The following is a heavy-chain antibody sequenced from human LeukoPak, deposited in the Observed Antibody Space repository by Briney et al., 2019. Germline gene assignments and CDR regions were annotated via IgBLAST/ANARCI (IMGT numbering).Heavy chain of an antibody. CDR3: ARPSYSSGMD. CDR1: GGTFNSYA. D-gene: IGHD6-19*01. Sequence: SVKVSCKASGGTFNSYAISWVRQAPGQGLEWMGRIIPIFGIANYAQKFQGRVTITADKSTSTAYMELSSLRSEDTAVYYCARPSYSSGMDWGQGTLVTVSS. J-gene: IGHJ4*02. V-gene: IGHV1-69*04. CDR2: IIPIFGIA.